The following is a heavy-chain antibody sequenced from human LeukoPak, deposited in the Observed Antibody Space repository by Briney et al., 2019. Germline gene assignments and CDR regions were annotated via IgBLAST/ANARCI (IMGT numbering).Heavy chain of an antibody. CDR2: ISASGST. CDR3: ARDLAAAGTVFDY. CDR1: GGSISSYY. D-gene: IGHD6-13*01. J-gene: IGHJ4*02. Sequence: PSETLSHTCTVSGGSISSYYWSWIRQPAGQGLEWIGRISASGSTDYNPSLKSRVTMSLDTSKNQFSLRLSAVAAADTAVYYCARDLAAAGTVFDYWGQGTLVTVSS. V-gene: IGHV4-4*07.